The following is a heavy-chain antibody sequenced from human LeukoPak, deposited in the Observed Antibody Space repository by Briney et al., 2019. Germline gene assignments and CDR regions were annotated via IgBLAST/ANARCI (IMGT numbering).Heavy chain of an antibody. J-gene: IGHJ5*02. CDR1: GYTFTSYD. V-gene: IGHV1-8*03. D-gene: IGHD4-11*01. CDR2: MNPNSGNR. Sequence: ASVKVSCKASGYTFTSYDINWVRQATGQGLEWMGWMNPNSGNRGYAQKFQGRVTITRNTSISTAYMELSSLRSEDTAVYYCARGDSNYANWFDPWGQGTLVTVSS. CDR3: ARGDSNYANWFDP.